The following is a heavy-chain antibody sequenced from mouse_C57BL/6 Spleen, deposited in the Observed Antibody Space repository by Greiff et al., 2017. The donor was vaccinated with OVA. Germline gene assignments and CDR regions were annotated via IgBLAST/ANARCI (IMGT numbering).Heavy chain of an antibody. J-gene: IGHJ4*01. CDR1: GYTFTSYG. V-gene: IGHV1-53*01. CDR3: ARALGSVYAMDD. Sequence: QVQLQQPGTELVKPGASVKLSCKASGYTFTSYGMHWVKQRPGQGLEWIGNINPSNGGTNYNEKFKSKATLTVDKSSSTAYMQLSSLTSEDAAVYYCARALGSVYAMDDWGKGTSVTVSS. D-gene: IGHD1-1*01. CDR2: INPSNGGT.